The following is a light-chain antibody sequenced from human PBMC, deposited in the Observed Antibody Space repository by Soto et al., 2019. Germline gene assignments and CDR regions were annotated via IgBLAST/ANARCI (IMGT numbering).Light chain of an antibody. CDR1: QSIGSW. V-gene: IGKV1-5*03. J-gene: IGKJ1*01. Sequence: DIQMTQSPSTRSASVGDRVTITCRASQSIGSWLAWYQQKPGKAPKLLIYKASSLESGVPSRFSGGGSGTEFTLTISSLQPDDFVSYYCQQYGSYSPWTFGQGTKVEIK. CDR2: KAS. CDR3: QQYGSYSPWT.